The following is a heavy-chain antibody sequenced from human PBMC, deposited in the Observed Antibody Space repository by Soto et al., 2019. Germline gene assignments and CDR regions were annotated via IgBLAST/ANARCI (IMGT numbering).Heavy chain of an antibody. D-gene: IGHD6-13*01. V-gene: IGHV5-10-1*01. Sequence: GESLKISCKGSGYSFTSYWISWVRQMPVKGLEWMGRIDPSDSYTNYSPSFQGHVTISADKSISTAYLQWSSLKASDTAMYYCARQYSSSWYLDYWGQGTLVTVSS. J-gene: IGHJ4*02. CDR3: ARQYSSSWYLDY. CDR1: GYSFTSYW. CDR2: IDPSDSYT.